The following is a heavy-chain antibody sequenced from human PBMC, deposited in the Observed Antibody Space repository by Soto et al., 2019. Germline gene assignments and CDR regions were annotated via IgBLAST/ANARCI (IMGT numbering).Heavy chain of an antibody. CDR1: GYTFTSYG. CDR3: AISSRRFFAPNAFDI. V-gene: IGHV1-18*01. J-gene: IGHJ3*02. D-gene: IGHD2-2*01. CDR2: ISAYNGNT. Sequence: ASVKVSCKASGYTFTSYGISWVRQAPGQGLEWMGWISAYNGNTNYAQKLQGRVTMTTDTSTSTAYMELRSLRSDDTAVYYCAISSRRFFAPNAFDIWAQGTMVTVSS.